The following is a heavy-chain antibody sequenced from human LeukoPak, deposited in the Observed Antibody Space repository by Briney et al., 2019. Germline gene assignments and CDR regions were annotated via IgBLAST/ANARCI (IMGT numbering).Heavy chain of an antibody. CDR1: GGSFSDYY. V-gene: IGHV4-34*01. J-gene: IGHJ6*02. Sequence: PSETLSLTCAVYGGSFSDYYWSWIRQPPGKGLEWIGEINHSGSTNYDPSLKSRVTISVDTSKNQFSLKLRSVTAADTALYYCARDLPYYGSGSPYSGGYYYGMDVWGQGTTVTVSS. D-gene: IGHD3-10*01. CDR2: INHSGST. CDR3: ARDLPYYGSGSPYSGGYYYGMDV.